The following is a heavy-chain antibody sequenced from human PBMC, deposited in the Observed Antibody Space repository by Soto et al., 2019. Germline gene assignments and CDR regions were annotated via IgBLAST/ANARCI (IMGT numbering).Heavy chain of an antibody. CDR2: INSDGSST. V-gene: IGHV3-74*01. D-gene: IGHD3-22*01. Sequence: GGSLRLSCAASGFTFGSSWMHWVRQAPGKGLVWVSRINSDGSSTSYADSVKGRFTISRDNAKNTLYLQMNSLRAEDTAVYYCARGPWDYDSMLLGWADYWGQGTLVTVSS. CDR3: ARGPWDYDSMLLGWADY. J-gene: IGHJ4*02. CDR1: GFTFGSSW.